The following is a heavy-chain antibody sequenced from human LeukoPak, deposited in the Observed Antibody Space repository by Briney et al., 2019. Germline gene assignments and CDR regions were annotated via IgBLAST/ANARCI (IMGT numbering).Heavy chain of an antibody. J-gene: IGHJ4*02. D-gene: IGHD3-10*01. CDR3: ARQISRSGRFNYYFDY. V-gene: IGHV4-34*01. Sequence: SEPLSLMCALSGGPFSGYYWRWIRQPPGRALEWIGEINHRGNHYYHPSLKSRVHISLDTSKKQFSLNVSSVTARDTAVYYCARQISRSGRFNYYFDYWGQGTLVTVSS. CDR2: INHRGNH. CDR1: GGPFSGYY.